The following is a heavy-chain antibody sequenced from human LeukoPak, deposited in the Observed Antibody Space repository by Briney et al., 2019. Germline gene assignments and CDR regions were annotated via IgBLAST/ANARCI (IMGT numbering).Heavy chain of an antibody. J-gene: IGHJ4*02. D-gene: IGHD3-10*01. CDR1: GYTFTNYG. V-gene: IGHV1-18*01. CDR3: ARHGRSNYGIDY. Sequence: ASVKVSCKASGYTFTNYGVNWVRQAPGQGLEWMGWISTYNGNTNYAQKLQGRVTMTTDTSTSTAYMELRSLRSDDTAVYYCARHGRSNYGIDYWGQGTLVTVSS. CDR2: ISTYNGNT.